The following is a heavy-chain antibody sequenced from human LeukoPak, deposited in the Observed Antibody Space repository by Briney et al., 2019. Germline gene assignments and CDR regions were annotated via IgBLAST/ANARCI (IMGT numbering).Heavy chain of an antibody. CDR2: IYYSGST. CDR1: GGSISSYY. CDR3: ARDKVTGGPNYYYYYMDV. V-gene: IGHV4-59*01. J-gene: IGHJ6*03. D-gene: IGHD2-21*02. Sequence: SETLSLICTVSGGSISSYYWSWIRQPPGKGLEWLGYIYYSGSTNYNPSLKSRVTISVDTSKNQFSLKLSSVTAADTAVYYCARDKVTGGPNYYYYYMDVWGKGTTVTISS.